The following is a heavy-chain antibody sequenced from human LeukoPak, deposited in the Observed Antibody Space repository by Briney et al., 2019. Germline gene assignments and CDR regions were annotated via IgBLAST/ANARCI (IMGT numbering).Heavy chain of an antibody. J-gene: IGHJ5*02. CDR1: GGTFSSYA. D-gene: IGHD2-15*01. CDR3: ARVRVVAATTPSGWFDP. V-gene: IGHV1-69*13. CDR2: IIPIFGTA. Sequence: ASVKVSCKASGGTFSSYAISWVRQAPGQGLEWMGGIIPIFGTANYAQKFQGRVTITADESTSTAYLELSSLRSEDTAVYYCARVRVVAATTPSGWFDPWGQGTLVTVSS.